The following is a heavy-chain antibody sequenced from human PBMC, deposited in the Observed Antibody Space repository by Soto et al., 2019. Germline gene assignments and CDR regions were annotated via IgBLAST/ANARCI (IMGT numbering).Heavy chain of an antibody. CDR1: GGTFSSYA. CDR2: IIPIFGTS. Sequence: QVQLVQSGAEVKKPGSSVKVSCKASGGTFSSYAISWVRQAPGQGLEWMGGIIPIFGTSNYAQKFQGRVTITADKSTSTVYMELSSLRSEDTAVYYCARDEIVGATQYNWCDPWGQGTLVTVSS. J-gene: IGHJ5*02. CDR3: ARDEIVGATQYNWCDP. V-gene: IGHV1-69*06. D-gene: IGHD1-26*01.